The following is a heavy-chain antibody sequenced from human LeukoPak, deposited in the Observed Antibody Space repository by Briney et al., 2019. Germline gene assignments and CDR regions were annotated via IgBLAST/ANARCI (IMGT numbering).Heavy chain of an antibody. Sequence: SETLSLTCAVSGGSISSGGYSWSWIRQPPGKGLEWIGYIYHSGSTYYNPSLKSRVTISVDTSKNQFSLKLSSVTAADTAVYYCARGHRGGSSCFDYWGQGTLVTVSS. V-gene: IGHV4-30-2*05. CDR1: GGSISSGGYS. D-gene: IGHD6-13*01. CDR2: IYHSGST. J-gene: IGHJ4*02. CDR3: ARGHRGGSSCFDY.